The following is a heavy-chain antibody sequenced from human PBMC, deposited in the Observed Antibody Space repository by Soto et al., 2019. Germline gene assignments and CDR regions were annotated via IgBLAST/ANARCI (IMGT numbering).Heavy chain of an antibody. CDR3: ARDPFDYDFWSGYWVWFDP. V-gene: IGHV1-18*04. D-gene: IGHD3-3*01. CDR2: ISAYNGNT. CDR1: GYTFTSYG. J-gene: IGHJ5*02. Sequence: QVQLVQSGAEVKKPGASVKVSCKASGYTFTSYGISWVRQAPGQGLEWMGWISAYNGNTNYAQKLQGRVTMTTDTPTSTAYMELRSLRSDDTAVYYCARDPFDYDFWSGYWVWFDPWGQGTLVTVSS.